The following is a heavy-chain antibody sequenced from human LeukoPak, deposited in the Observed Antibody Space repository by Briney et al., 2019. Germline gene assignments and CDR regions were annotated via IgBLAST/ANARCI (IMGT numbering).Heavy chain of an antibody. V-gene: IGHV4-39*07. CDR1: GGSLSSSSYY. CDR3: ASTVLGGYSYPGGY. J-gene: IGHJ4*02. CDR2: IYHSGST. Sequence: PSETLSLTCTVSGGSLSSSSYYWGWIRQPPGKGLGWIVSIYHSGSTYYNPSLKSRVTISVDTSKNQFSLKLSSVTAADTAVYYCASTVLGGYSYPGGYWGQGTLVTVSS. D-gene: IGHD5-18*01.